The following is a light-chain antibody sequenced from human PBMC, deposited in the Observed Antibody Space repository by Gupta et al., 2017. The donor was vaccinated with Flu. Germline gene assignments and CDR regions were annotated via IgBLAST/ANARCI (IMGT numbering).Light chain of an antibody. CDR2: DAS. J-gene: IGKJ5*01. CDR1: QDISYY. CDR3: QRVADLANT. Sequence: PSSLSASVGDRVTITCQASQDISYYVNWYQQKPGKAPDLLIYDASKLERGVPSRFSGSASGTHFAFTISSLHPEDFATYYCQRVADLANTFGPGTLLEIK. V-gene: IGKV1-33*01.